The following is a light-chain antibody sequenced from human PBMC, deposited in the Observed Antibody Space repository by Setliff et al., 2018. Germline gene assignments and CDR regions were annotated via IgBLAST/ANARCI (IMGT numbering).Light chain of an antibody. CDR2: DVS. Sequence: QSVLTQPASVSGSPGQSTTISCTGISSDVGGYNYVSWYQQHPGKAPKLMIYDVSNRPSGVSNRFSGSKSGNTASLTISGLQAEDEADYYCSSYTSISTWVFGGGTKVTVL. V-gene: IGLV2-14*03. J-gene: IGLJ3*02. CDR3: SSYTSISTWV. CDR1: SSDVGGYNY.